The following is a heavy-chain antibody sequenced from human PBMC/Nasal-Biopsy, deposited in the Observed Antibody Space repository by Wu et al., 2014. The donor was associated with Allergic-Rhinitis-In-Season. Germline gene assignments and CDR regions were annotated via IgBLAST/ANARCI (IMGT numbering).Heavy chain of an antibody. CDR2: ITATSSSL. Sequence: LRLSCAASGFTFTTYSMNWVRQAPGKGLEWISSITATSSSLYYADSVKGRFTISRDNAKDSLFLQMNSLRAEDTAVYYCARGGKDSTSWLIDYWGQGTLVTVSA. D-gene: IGHD6-13*01. J-gene: IGHJ4*02. CDR3: ARGGKDSTSWLIDY. CDR1: GFTFTTYS. V-gene: IGHV3-21*01.